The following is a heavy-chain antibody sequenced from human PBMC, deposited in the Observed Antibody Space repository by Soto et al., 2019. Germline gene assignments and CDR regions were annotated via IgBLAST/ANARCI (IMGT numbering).Heavy chain of an antibody. CDR2: ISNDGRGK. V-gene: IGHV3-30*04. CDR3: ARDQCFGGGRSCYYFDF. CDR1: GFTFTTYA. D-gene: IGHD2-15*01. J-gene: IGHJ4*02. Sequence: QVHLVESGGGVVQPGRSLRLSCAASGFTFTTYAIHWVRQAPGKGLEWVAVISNDGRGKYYADSVKGRFTISGDNSKNTLYLQMNSLRSDDTAVYYCARDQCFGGGRSCYYFDFWGQGTLVTVSS.